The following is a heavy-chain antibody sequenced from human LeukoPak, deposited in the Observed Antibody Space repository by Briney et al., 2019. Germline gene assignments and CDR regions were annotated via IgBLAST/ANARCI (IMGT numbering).Heavy chain of an antibody. J-gene: IGHJ4*02. V-gene: IGHV3-49*03. CDR1: GFTFGDYA. CDR3: TRGVVTTVTFFDY. CDR2: IRSKAYGGTT. D-gene: IGHD4-17*01. Sequence: GGSLRLSCTASGFTFGDYAKSWFRQAPGKGLEWVGFIRSKAYGGTTEYAASVKGRFTISRDDSKSIAYLQMNSLKTEDTAVYYCTRGVVTTVTFFDYWGQGTLVTVSS.